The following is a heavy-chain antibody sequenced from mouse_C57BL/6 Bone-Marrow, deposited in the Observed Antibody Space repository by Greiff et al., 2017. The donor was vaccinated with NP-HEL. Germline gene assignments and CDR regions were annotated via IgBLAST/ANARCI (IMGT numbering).Heavy chain of an antibody. J-gene: IGHJ1*03. CDR1: GFNIKDDY. CDR2: IDPENGDT. CDR3: TTSSSYPYWYFDV. V-gene: IGHV14-4*01. Sequence: EVKLMESGAELVRPGASVKLSCTASGFNIKDDYMHWVKQRPEQGLEWIGWIDPENGDTESASKFQGKATITADTSSNTAYLQLSSLTSEDTAVYYCTTSSSYPYWYFDVWGTGTTVTVSS. D-gene: IGHD1-1*01.